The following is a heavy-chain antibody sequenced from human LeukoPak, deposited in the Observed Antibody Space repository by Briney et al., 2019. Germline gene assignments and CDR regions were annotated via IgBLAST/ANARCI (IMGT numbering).Heavy chain of an antibody. CDR1: GGSFSGYY. CDR2: IYTSGST. J-gene: IGHJ4*02. Sequence: PSETLSLTCAVYGGSFSGYYWSWIRQPAGKGLEWIGRIYTSGSTNYNPSLKSRVTMSVDTSKNQFSLKLSSVTAADTAVYYCARSHSSGYYLFDYWGQGTLVTVSS. CDR3: ARSHSSGYYLFDY. V-gene: IGHV4-59*10. D-gene: IGHD3-22*01.